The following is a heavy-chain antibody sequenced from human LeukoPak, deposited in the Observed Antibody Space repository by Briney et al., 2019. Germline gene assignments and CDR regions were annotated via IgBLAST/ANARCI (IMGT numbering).Heavy chain of an antibody. CDR1: GGSISSYY. CDR3: ARSRIAARRNSRYFDY. V-gene: IGHV4-59*12. CDR2: IYYSGST. D-gene: IGHD6-6*01. J-gene: IGHJ4*02. Sequence: PSETLSLTCTVSGGSISSYYWSWIRQPPGKGLEWIGYIYYSGSTNYNPSLKSRVTISVDTSKNQFSLKLSSVTAADTAVYYCARSRIAARRNSRYFDYWGQGTLVTVSS.